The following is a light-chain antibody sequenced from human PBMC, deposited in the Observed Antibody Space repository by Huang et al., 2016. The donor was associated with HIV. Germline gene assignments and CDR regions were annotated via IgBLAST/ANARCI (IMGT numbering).Light chain of an antibody. CDR3: QHYRVWPPVYT. Sequence: EIVMTQSPATLSVSPGERATLSCMASQTVSRNLAWYQQKPGQAPRLLIYAASTRATAIPARFSGSGSGTEFTLTISSLQSEDFAVYYCQHYRVWPPVYTFGQGTKLEIK. CDR2: AAS. V-gene: IGKV3-15*01. J-gene: IGKJ2*01. CDR1: QTVSRN.